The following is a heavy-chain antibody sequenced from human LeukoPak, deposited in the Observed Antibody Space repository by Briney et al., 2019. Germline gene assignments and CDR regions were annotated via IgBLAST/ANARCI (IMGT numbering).Heavy chain of an antibody. D-gene: IGHD3-10*01. Sequence: GGSLRLSCAASGFTFSSYGMHWVRQAPGKGLEWVAVISYDGSNKYYADSVKGRFTISRDNSKNTLYLQMNSLRAEDTAVYYCARSLWFGDLSRYYFDYWGQGTLVTVSP. CDR3: ARSLWFGDLSRYYFDY. V-gene: IGHV3-30*03. CDR2: ISYDGSNK. CDR1: GFTFSSYG. J-gene: IGHJ4*02.